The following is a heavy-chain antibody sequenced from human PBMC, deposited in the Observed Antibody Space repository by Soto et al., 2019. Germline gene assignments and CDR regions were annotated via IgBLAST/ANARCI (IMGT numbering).Heavy chain of an antibody. CDR1: GYSFTDYH. D-gene: IGHD2-8*01. CDR2: INPKSGGT. CDR3: ARGDSTDCSNGVCSFFYNLEMAV. Sequence: ASVKVSCKASGYSFTDYHIHWVRQAPGQGLEWLGRINPKSGGTSTAQKFQGWVTMTTDTSISTASMELTRLTSDDTAIYYCARGDSTDCSNGVCSFFYNLEMAVWRQGTTVSVAS. V-gene: IGHV1-2*04. J-gene: IGHJ6*02.